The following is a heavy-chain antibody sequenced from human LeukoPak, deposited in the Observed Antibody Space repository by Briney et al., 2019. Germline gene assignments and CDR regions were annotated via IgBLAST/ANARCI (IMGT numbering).Heavy chain of an antibody. V-gene: IGHV3-49*03. D-gene: IGHD6-19*01. CDR2: IRSKAYGGTT. CDR1: GFTFGDYA. J-gene: IGHJ4*02. Sequence: GGSLRLSCTPSGFTFGDYAMSWFRQAPGKGLEWVGFIRSKAYGGTTEYAASVKGRFTISRDDSKSIAYLQMNSLKTEDTPVYYCTRNKPGLPTVAYWGQGTLVTVSS. CDR3: TRNKPGLPTVAY.